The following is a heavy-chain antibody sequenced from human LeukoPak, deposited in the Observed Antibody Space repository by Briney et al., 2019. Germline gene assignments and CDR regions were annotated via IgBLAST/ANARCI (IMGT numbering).Heavy chain of an antibody. CDR1: GVSVGSNNYY. D-gene: IGHD1-14*01. Sequence: SETLSLTCAISGVSVGSNNYYWTWIRQSPGRGLEWIGYLSHSGSTNYNPSLKSRVAISVDTSKNQLSLKLSSVTAADTARYYCARARTSGRIDPWGQGTLVTVSS. J-gene: IGHJ5*02. V-gene: IGHV4-61*01. CDR3: ARARTSGRIDP. CDR2: LSHSGST.